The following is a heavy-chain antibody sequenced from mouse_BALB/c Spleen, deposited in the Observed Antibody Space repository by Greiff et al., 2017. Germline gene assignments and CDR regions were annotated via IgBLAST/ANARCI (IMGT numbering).Heavy chain of an antibody. Sequence: EVQLVESGAELVKPGASVKLSCTASGFNITDTYMHWVKQRPEQGLEWIGRIDPANGNTKYDPKFQGKATITADTSSNTAYLQLSSLTSEDTAVYYCARCLIYYYGSQFAYWGQGTLVTVSA. CDR1: GFNITDTY. D-gene: IGHD1-1*01. CDR2: IDPANGNT. V-gene: IGHV14-3*02. J-gene: IGHJ3*01. CDR3: ARCLIYYYGSQFAY.